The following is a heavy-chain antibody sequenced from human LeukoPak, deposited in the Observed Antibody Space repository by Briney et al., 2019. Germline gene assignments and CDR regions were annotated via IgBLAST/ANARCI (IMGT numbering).Heavy chain of an antibody. D-gene: IGHD3-10*01. CDR2: INAGNGNT. J-gene: IGHJ4*02. V-gene: IGHV1-3*01. Sequence: GASVKVSCKASGYTFTSYAMHWVRQAPGQRLEWMGWINAGNGNTKYSQKFQGRVTITRDTSASTAYMELSSLRSEDTAVYYCARVGFGELSYFDYWGQGTLVTVSS. CDR3: ARVGFGELSYFDY. CDR1: GYTFTSYA.